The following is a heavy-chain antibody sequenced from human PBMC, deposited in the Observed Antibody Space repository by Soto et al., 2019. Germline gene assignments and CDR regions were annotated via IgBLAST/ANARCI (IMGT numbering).Heavy chain of an antibody. Sequence: GGSLRLSCAASGFTFSSYGLHWVRQAPGEGLQWVTVISYDGSNKYYADSVKGRFTISRDNSKNTLYLQMNSLRAEDTAVYYCARSGYYYDSSGSYYFDYWGQGTLVTVSS. V-gene: IGHV3-30-3*01. CDR2: ISYDGSNK. J-gene: IGHJ4*02. CDR3: ARSGYYYDSSGSYYFDY. D-gene: IGHD3-22*01. CDR1: GFTFSSYG.